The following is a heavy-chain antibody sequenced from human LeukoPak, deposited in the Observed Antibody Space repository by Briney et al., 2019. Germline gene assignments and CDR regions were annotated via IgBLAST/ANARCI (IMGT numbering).Heavy chain of an antibody. CDR3: ARGYYYGSGSFDI. CDR2: NYHSGST. J-gene: IGHJ3*02. CDR1: GYSISSGYY. D-gene: IGHD3-10*01. V-gene: IGHV4-38-2*02. Sequence: SETLSLTCTVSGYSISSGYYWGWIRQPPGKGLGWIGSNYHSGSTYYNPSLKSRVTISVDTSKNQFSLKLSSVTAADTAVYYCARGYYYGSGSFDIWGQGTMVTVSS.